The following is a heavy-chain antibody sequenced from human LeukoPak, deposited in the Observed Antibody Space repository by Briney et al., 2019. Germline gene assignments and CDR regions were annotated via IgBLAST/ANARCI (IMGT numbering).Heavy chain of an antibody. Sequence: PGGSLRLSCAASGFSVSNNYMSWVRQAPGKGLEWVVVISYDGSNKYYADSVKGRFTISRDNSKNTLYLQMNSLRAEDTAVYYCARDFQPSDSLLWFGELLSANWFDPWGQGTLVTVSS. D-gene: IGHD3-10*01. J-gene: IGHJ5*02. V-gene: IGHV3-30-3*01. CDR2: ISYDGSNK. CDR3: ARDFQPSDSLLWFGELLSANWFDP. CDR1: GFSVSNNY.